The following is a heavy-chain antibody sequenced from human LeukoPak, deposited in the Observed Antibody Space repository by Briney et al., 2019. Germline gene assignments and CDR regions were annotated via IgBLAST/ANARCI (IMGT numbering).Heavy chain of an antibody. V-gene: IGHV4-39*07. D-gene: IGHD2-15*01. CDR2: IYYSGST. Sequence: SETLSLTCTVSGGSISSSSYYWGWIRQPPGKGLEWIGSIYYSGSTYYNPSLKSRVTISVDTSKNQFSLKLSSVTAADTAVYYCARQASDPEIDIVVVVAATTTWFDPWGQGTLVTVSS. CDR1: GGSISSSSYY. J-gene: IGHJ5*02. CDR3: ARQASDPEIDIVVVVAATTTWFDP.